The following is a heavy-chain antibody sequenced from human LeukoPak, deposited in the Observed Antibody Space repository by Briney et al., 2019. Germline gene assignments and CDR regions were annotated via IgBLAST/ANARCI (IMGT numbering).Heavy chain of an antibody. Sequence: SETLSLTCSVSGGSISSCTYSWGWIRQPPGKGLEWIGSFSCSGSTYYNPSLKSRVTISVDTSKSQFSLYMDSVTAADTAVYYCAREGDYYDSKAPFDYWGQGTLVTVSS. CDR2: FSCSGST. J-gene: IGHJ4*02. V-gene: IGHV4-39*07. CDR1: GGSISSCTYS. CDR3: AREGDYYDSKAPFDY. D-gene: IGHD3-22*01.